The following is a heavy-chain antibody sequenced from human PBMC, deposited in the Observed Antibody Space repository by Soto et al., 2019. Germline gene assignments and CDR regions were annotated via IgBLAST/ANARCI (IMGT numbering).Heavy chain of an antibody. CDR1: GGSIISGDYY. CDR3: AREGNYYDSSGLDY. Sequence: LSLTCTVYGGSIISGDYYWSWIRQPPGKGLEWIGYIYYIGSTYYNPSLNSRDTISVDTSKNQFSLKLSSVTAADTAVYYCAREGNYYDSSGLDYWGQGTLVTVSS. D-gene: IGHD3-22*01. J-gene: IGHJ4*02. CDR2: IYYIGST. V-gene: IGHV4-30-4*01.